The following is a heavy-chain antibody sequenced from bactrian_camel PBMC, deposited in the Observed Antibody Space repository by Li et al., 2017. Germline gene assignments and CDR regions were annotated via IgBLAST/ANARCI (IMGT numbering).Heavy chain of an antibody. Sequence: VQLVESGGGSVQAGGSLRLSCASSEYTRTSNCMGWFRQAPGQEREGVATIYTGDGTVYYGDSVKGRFRISRDNGKSTSYLQMNNLQPNDTAMYYCAASPRCWPGWSELKESAYNSWGQGTQVTVS. CDR2: IYTGDGTV. V-gene: IGHV3S31*01. CDR3: AASPRCWPGWSELKESAYNS. J-gene: IGHJ6*01. CDR1: EYTRTSNC. D-gene: IGHD5*01.